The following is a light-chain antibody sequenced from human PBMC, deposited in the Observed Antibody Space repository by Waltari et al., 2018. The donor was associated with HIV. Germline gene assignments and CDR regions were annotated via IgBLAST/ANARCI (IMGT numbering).Light chain of an antibody. CDR1: SSDVGGYNY. CDR2: EVS. CDR3: SSYAGSNNVV. J-gene: IGLJ2*01. V-gene: IGLV2-8*01. Sequence: QSALTQPPSASGSPGQSVTISCTGTSSDVGGYNYVSWYQQHPGKAPKLMIYEVSKRPSGVPYLFSGSKSGNTASLTVSGLQAEDEADYYCSSYAGSNNVVFGGGTKLTVL.